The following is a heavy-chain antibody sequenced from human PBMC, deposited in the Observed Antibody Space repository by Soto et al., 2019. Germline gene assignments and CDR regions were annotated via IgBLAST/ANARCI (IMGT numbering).Heavy chain of an antibody. CDR1: GSTFSSYG. D-gene: IGHD6-6*01. CDR2: ISYDGSNK. Sequence: GGSLRLSCAASGSTFSSYGMHWVRQAPGKGLEWVAVISYDGSNKYYADSVKGRFTISRDNSKNTLYLQMNSLRAEDTAVYYCAKANGRIAARRGEYYYYGMDVWGQGTTVTVSS. CDR3: AKANGRIAARRGEYYYYGMDV. V-gene: IGHV3-30*18. J-gene: IGHJ6*02.